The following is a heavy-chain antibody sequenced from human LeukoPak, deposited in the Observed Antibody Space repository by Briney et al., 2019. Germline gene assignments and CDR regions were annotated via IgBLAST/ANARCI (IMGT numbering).Heavy chain of an antibody. CDR2: IRYSGTT. D-gene: IGHD3-9*01. J-gene: IGHJ4*02. Sequence: SETLSLTCTVSGDSISSYYWTWIRQPPGKGLEWIAYIRYSGTTNYNPSLKSRVTISIDTSKNQFSLNLNSVTAADTAVYYCARKRSFDLWGQGTLVTVSS. V-gene: IGHV4-59*01. CDR1: GDSISSYY. CDR3: ARKRSFDL.